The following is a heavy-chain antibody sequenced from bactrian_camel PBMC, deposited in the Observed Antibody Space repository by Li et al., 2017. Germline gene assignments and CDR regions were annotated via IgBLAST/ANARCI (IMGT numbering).Heavy chain of an antibody. CDR3: TIGGIATGRY. CDR1: GLSVSDFS. V-gene: IGHV3S55*01. J-gene: IGHJ4*01. CDR2: IRRDDLT. Sequence: HVQLVESGGGSVQAGGSLRLSCAPSGLSVSDFSMAWFRQSPGKEREGVAAIRRDDLTAYTDSVKGRFTISRDNAENTLYLQMDALEPDDTAVYYCTIGGIATGRYWGQGTQVTVS. D-gene: IGHD4*01.